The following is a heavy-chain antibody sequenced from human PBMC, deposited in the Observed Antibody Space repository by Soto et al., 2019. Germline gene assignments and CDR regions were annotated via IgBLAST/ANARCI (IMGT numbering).Heavy chain of an antibody. CDR3: AREISSMAPDIFNI. Sequence: QIQLVQSGAEAKKPGASVKVSCKASGYTFTTYGITWVRQAPGQGLEWMGWIRAYNNNTNYAQRFQGRVTMTTDPSTSTAHMELTSLRSDDTAVYYCAREISSMAPDIFNIWGQGTMVTVSS. V-gene: IGHV1-18*01. CDR2: IRAYNNNT. D-gene: IGHD2-15*01. CDR1: GYTFTTYG. J-gene: IGHJ3*02.